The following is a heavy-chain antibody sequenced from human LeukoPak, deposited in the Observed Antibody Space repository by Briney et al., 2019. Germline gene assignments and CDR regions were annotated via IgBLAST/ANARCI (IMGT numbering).Heavy chain of an antibody. CDR3: ARDRDRLDY. V-gene: IGHV4-61*01. CDR1: GASASSGSYY. CDR2: MYYSGTS. J-gene: IGHJ4*02. D-gene: IGHD3-22*01. Sequence: PSETLSLTCTVSGASASSGSYYWSWIRQPPGKGLEWIGYMYYSGTSNYNPSLKSRVTISVDTSKNQFSLKLSSLTAADTAVYYCARDRDRLDYWGQGTLVTVSS.